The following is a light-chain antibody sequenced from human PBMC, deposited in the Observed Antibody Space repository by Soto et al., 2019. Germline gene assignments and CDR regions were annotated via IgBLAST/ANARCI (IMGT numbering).Light chain of an antibody. V-gene: IGLV2-11*01. J-gene: IGLJ1*01. Sequence: QSALTQPRSVSGSPGQSVTISCTGTSSDAGGDNYVSWYQQHPGKAPKLMIYDVSKRPSGVPDRFSGSKSGNTASLTISGLQAADEAAYYCCSYAGGYTAVFGTGTKLTVL. CDR1: SSDAGGDNY. CDR2: DVS. CDR3: CSYAGGYTAV.